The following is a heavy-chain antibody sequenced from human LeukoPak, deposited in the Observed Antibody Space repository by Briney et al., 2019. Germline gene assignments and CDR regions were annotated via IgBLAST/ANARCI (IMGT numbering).Heavy chain of an antibody. V-gene: IGHV3-15*07. J-gene: IGHJ4*02. D-gene: IGHD6-6*01. CDR2: IKSITDGGTT. CDR3: TTDRIAARPVDY. Sequence: GGSLRLSCAASGFTFSNAWMNWVRQAPGKGLEWVGRIKSITDGGTTDYAAPVKGRFTISRDDSKSTLYLQMNSLKTEDTAVYYCTTDRIAARPVDYWGQGTLVTVSS. CDR1: GFTFSNAW.